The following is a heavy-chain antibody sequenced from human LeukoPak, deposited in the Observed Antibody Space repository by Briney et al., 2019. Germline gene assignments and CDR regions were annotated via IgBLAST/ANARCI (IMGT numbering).Heavy chain of an antibody. J-gene: IGHJ6*03. CDR3: ARRALVLWFGELSYRRRQKYYYYYMDV. Sequence: SETLSLTCTVSGGSISSSSYYWGWIRQPPGKGLEWIGSIYYSGSTYYKPSLKSRVTISVDTSKNQFSLKLSSVTAADTAVYYCARRALVLWFGELSYRRRQKYYYYYMDVWGKGTTVTISS. CDR2: IYYSGST. CDR1: GGSISSSSYY. D-gene: IGHD3-10*01. V-gene: IGHV4-39*01.